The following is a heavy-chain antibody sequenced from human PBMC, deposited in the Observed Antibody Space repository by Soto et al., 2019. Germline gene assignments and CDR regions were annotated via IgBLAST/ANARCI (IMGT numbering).Heavy chain of an antibody. J-gene: IGHJ5*02. Sequence: QVQLVQSGAEVKKPGASVKVSCKASGYTFTSYGISWVRQAPGQGLEWMGWISAYNGNTNYAQKLQGRVTMTTDTSTSTAYMELRSLRSDDTAVYYCARESSGCSILCEGNWFDPWGQGTLVTVSS. CDR3: ARESSGCSILCEGNWFDP. D-gene: IGHD6-19*01. CDR1: GYTFTSYG. V-gene: IGHV1-18*01. CDR2: ISAYNGNT.